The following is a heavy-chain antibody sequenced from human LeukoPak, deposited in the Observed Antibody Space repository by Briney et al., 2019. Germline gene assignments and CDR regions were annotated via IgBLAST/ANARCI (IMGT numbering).Heavy chain of an antibody. D-gene: IGHD1-14*01. CDR2: IGGEGGGT. CDR3: AKDEVGYNRKYDGLDI. J-gene: IGHJ3*02. Sequence: GGSLRLSCAASGFTFSSCSMTWVRQAPGKGLEWVSVIGGEGGGTYYADSVKGRFTISRDSRKNALYLQMISLRAEDTAVYYCAKDEVGYNRKYDGLDIWGQGTMVTVSS. CDR1: GFTFSSCS. V-gene: IGHV3-23*01.